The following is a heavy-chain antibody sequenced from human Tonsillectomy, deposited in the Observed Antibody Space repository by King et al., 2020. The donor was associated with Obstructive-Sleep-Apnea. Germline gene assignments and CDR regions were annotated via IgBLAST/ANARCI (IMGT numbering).Heavy chain of an antibody. D-gene: IGHD4-17*01. CDR3: ARDYGDSYDAFDI. Sequence: VQLVESGGGVVQPGRSLRLSCAASGFTFSSYAMHWVRQAPGKGLEWVAVISYDGSNKYYAESVKGRFTISRDNSKNTLYLQMNSLRAEDTAVYYCARDYGDSYDAFDIWGQGTMVTVSS. CDR1: GFTFSSYA. V-gene: IGHV3-30*04. J-gene: IGHJ3*02. CDR2: ISYDGSNK.